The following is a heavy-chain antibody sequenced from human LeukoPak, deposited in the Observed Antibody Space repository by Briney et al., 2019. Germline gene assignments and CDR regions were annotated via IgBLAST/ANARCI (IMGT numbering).Heavy chain of an antibody. CDR3: ARDAAGYGGVIHYFDY. J-gene: IGHJ4*02. D-gene: IGHD3-16*02. CDR1: GYTFTSYG. Sequence: ASVKVSCKASGYTFTSYGISWVRQAPGQGLEWVGWTNTYNDNTNYAQKLQGRLAMTTDTSTSTAYMDLRSLRSDDTAVYYCARDAAGYGGVIHYFDYWGQGTLVTVSS. V-gene: IGHV1-18*01. CDR2: TNTYNDNT.